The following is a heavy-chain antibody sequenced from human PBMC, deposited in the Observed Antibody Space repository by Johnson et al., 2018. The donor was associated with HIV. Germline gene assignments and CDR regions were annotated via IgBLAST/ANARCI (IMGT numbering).Heavy chain of an antibody. V-gene: IGHV3-11*04. D-gene: IGHD6-19*01. CDR2: MSSSGSTI. CDR1: GLTFSDSA. Sequence: QVQLVESGGGLVQPGGSLKLSCAASGLTFSDSALHWVRQAPEKGLEWVSYMSSSGSTIYHAESVKGRFTISRDNAKNSLYLQMNSLRAEDTAVYYCAKDVHSSGWYAFDIWGQGTMVTVSS. J-gene: IGHJ3*02. CDR3: AKDVHSSGWYAFDI.